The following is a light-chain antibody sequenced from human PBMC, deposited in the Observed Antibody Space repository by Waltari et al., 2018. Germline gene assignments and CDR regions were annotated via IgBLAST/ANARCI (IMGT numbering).Light chain of an antibody. J-gene: IGKJ2*03. V-gene: IGKV3-11*01. Sequence: EIVLTQSPATLSLSPGERATLSCRARQSISSYLACYQQKPGQAPRLLIYDASNRATGIPARFSGGGSGTDFTLTISSLEPEDFAVYYCQQYGNSRGSFGQGTKLEIK. CDR2: DAS. CDR3: QQYGNSRGS. CDR1: QSISSY.